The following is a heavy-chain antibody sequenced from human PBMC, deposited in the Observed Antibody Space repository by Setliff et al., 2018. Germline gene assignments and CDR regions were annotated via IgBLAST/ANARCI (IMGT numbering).Heavy chain of an antibody. CDR1: GFTFSSYG. V-gene: IGHV3-30*02. J-gene: IGHJ4*02. CDR2: IRYDESDK. CDR3: AKDTYYHDSSGYYVFDY. Sequence: GGSLRLSCAASGFTFSSYGMHWVRQAPGKGLEWLSYIRYDESDKYYIDSVRGRFTISRDNSKNTLYLQMNSLRAEDTAVYFCAKDTYYHDSSGYYVFDYWGQGTLVTVSS. D-gene: IGHD3-22*01.